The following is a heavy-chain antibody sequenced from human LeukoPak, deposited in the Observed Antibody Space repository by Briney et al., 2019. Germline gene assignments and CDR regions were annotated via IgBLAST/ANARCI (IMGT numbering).Heavy chain of an antibody. CDR1: GFSLSTSGVG. J-gene: IGHJ5*02. CDR3: AHRRGYVVTNWFDP. V-gene: IGHV2-5*01. CDR2: IYWNDDK. Sequence: SGPTLVKPTQTLTLTCTFSGFSLSTSGVGVGWIRQPPGKALEWLALIYWNDDKRYSPSLKSRLTITKDTSKSQVVLTMTNMDPVDTATYYCAHRRGYVVTNWFDPWGQGTLVTVSS. D-gene: IGHD5-12*01.